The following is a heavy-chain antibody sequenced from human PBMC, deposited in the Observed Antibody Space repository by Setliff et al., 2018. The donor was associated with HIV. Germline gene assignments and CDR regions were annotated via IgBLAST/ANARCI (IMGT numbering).Heavy chain of an antibody. J-gene: IGHJ6*03. CDR2: INAGNGNT. CDR1: GYTFTSYA. V-gene: IGHV1-3*01. D-gene: IGHD3-3*01. Sequence: ASVKVSCKASGYTFTSYAMHWVRQAPGQRLEWMGWINAGNGNTKYSQKFQGRVTITRDTSASTAYMELSSLRSEDTAVYYCARVNWYYDFWSGSTRYYYYMDVWGKGTTVTVSS. CDR3: ARVNWYYDFWSGSTRYYYYMDV.